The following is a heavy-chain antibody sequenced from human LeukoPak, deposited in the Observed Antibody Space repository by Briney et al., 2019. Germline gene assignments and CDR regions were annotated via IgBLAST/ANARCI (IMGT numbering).Heavy chain of an antibody. CDR3: AKEGLAHDAFDI. D-gene: IGHD6-19*01. CDR1: GFTFSSYG. J-gene: IGHJ3*02. V-gene: IGHV3-30*02. CDR2: IRYDGSNK. Sequence: GGSLRLSCAASGFTFSSYGMHWVRQAPGKGLEWVAFIRYDGSNKYYADSVKGRFTISRDNSKNTLYLQMNSLRAEDTAVYYCAKEGLAHDAFDIWGQGTMVTVSS.